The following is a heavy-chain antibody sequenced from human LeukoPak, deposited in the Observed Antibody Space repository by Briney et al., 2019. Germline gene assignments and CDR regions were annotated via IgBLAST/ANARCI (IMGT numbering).Heavy chain of an antibody. CDR3: ARQEVNYYYYMDV. V-gene: IGHV4-39*01. CDR2: IYYSGST. CDR1: GGSISSSSYY. Sequence: PSETLSLTCTVPGGSISSSSYYWGWIRQPPGKGLEWIGSIYYSGSTYYNASLKSRVTISVDTSKNQFSLKLSSVTAADMAVYYCARQEVNYYYYMDVWGKGTTVTVSS. J-gene: IGHJ6*03.